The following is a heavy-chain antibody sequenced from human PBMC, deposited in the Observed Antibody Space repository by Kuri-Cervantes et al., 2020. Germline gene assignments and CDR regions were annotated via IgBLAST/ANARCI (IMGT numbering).Heavy chain of an antibody. Sequence: GGSLRLSCVASGFTLSNSGMHWVRQAPGKGLEWVAVIWYDGSNEEYAETVKGRFTISRDISKNTVYLQMNSLRAEDTALYDCAKEYSGSWGFDYWGQGTLVTVSS. D-gene: IGHD1-26*01. CDR2: IWYDGSNE. CDR3: AKEYSGSWGFDY. J-gene: IGHJ4*02. CDR1: GFTLSNSG. V-gene: IGHV3-30*02.